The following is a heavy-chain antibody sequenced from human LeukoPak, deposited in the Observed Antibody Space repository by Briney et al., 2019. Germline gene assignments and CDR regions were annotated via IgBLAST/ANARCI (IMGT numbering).Heavy chain of an antibody. J-gene: IGHJ4*02. CDR2: IDSGGTT. V-gene: IGHV3-66*01. CDR3: AKVPMTTVITYFDY. Sequence: GSLRLSCAVTGFTVSNNYMNWVRQAPGKGLEWVSIIDSGGTTYYANSVRGRFTISRDNSKNTLYLQMNSLRAEDTAVYYCAKVPMTTVITYFDYWGQGTLVTVSS. D-gene: IGHD4-11*01. CDR1: GFTVSNNY.